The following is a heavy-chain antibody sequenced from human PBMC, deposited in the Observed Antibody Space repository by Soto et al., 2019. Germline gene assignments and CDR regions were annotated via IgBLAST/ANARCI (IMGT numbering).Heavy chain of an antibody. V-gene: IGHV3-23*01. CDR3: AKFYYGDYSYYYYGMDV. J-gene: IGHJ6*02. CDR2: ISGSGGST. CDR1: GFTFSSYA. D-gene: IGHD4-17*01. Sequence: VQVLESGGGLVQPGGSLRLSCAASGFTFSSYAMSWVRQAPGKGLEWVSAISGSGGSTRYADSVQGRFTISRDTSKHTLYLQMNSLRAEDTAVYYCAKFYYGDYSYYYYGMDVWGQGTTVTVSS.